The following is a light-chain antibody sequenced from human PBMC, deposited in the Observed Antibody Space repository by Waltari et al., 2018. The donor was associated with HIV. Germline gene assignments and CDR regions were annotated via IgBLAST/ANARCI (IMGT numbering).Light chain of an antibody. CDR3: QSSDTSGAYV. Sequence: SYELTQPPSVSVSPGQTATITCSGNDLAKQYAYWYQQKPGQAPMLVIYKDSKRPSGMPERFSGSISGTTATVTISGVQAEDEADYYCQSSDTSGAYVFGPGTKVTV. CDR1: DLAKQY. CDR2: KDS. J-gene: IGLJ1*01. V-gene: IGLV3-25*03.